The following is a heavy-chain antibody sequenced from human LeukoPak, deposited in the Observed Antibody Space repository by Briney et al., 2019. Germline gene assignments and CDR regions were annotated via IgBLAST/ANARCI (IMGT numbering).Heavy chain of an antibody. CDR2: IYYSGST. CDR1: GGSISSYY. Sequence: PSETLSLTCTVSGGSISSYYWSWIRQPPGKGLEWIGYIYYSGSTNYNPSLKSRVTISVDTSKNQFSLKLSSVTAADTAVYYCARSRSELENYYSDYWGQGTLVTVSS. V-gene: IGHV4-59*01. D-gene: IGHD1-7*01. CDR3: ARSRSELENYYSDY. J-gene: IGHJ4*02.